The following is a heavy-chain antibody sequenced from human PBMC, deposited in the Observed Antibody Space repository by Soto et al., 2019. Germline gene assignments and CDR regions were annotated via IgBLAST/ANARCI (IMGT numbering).Heavy chain of an antibody. D-gene: IGHD2-15*01. CDR2: FDPEDGET. CDR3: ATAFGYCSGGSCSSPDAFDI. CDR1: GSSLTELS. V-gene: IGHV1-24*01. Sequence: AFLLKVYCNRSGSSLTELSMHRVQHTPGKGLELMGGFDPEDGETIYAQKFQGRVTMTEDTSTDTAYMELSSLRSEDTAVYYCATAFGYCSGGSCSSPDAFDIWGQGTMVTVSS. J-gene: IGHJ3*02.